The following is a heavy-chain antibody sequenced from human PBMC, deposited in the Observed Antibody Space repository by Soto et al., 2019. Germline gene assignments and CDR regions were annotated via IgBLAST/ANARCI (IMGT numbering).Heavy chain of an antibody. CDR1: GGTFSSYT. CDR3: ARGGGSYSGYDYVYYYMDV. CDR2: IIPILGIA. Sequence: GASVKVSCKASGGTFSSYTISWVRQAPGQGLEWMGRIIPILGIANYAQKFQGRVTITADKSTSTAYMELSSLRSEDTAVYYCARGGGSYSGYDYVYYYMDVWGKGTTVTSP. D-gene: IGHD5-12*01. V-gene: IGHV1-69*02. J-gene: IGHJ6*03.